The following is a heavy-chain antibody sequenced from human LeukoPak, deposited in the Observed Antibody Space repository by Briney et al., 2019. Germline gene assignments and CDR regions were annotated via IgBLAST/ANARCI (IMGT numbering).Heavy chain of an antibody. Sequence: PSETLSLTCAVYGESFSGYYWSWIRQPPGKGLEWIGEINHSGSTNYNPSLKSRVTISVDTSKNQFSLKLSSVTAADTAVYYCARGAPHYDFWSGYSYYFDYWGQGTLVTVSS. CDR3: ARGAPHYDFWSGYSYYFDY. D-gene: IGHD3-3*01. CDR2: INHSGST. CDR1: GESFSGYY. V-gene: IGHV4-34*01. J-gene: IGHJ4*02.